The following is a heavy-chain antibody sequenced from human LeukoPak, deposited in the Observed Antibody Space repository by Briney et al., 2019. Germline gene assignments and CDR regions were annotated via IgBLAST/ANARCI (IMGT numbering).Heavy chain of an antibody. V-gene: IGHV4-34*01. CDR2: INHSGST. D-gene: IGHD5-24*01. CDR1: GGSFSGYY. Sequence: SETLSLTCAVYGGSFSGYYWSWIRQPPGKGLEWIGEINHSGSTNYNPSLKSRVTISVDTSKNQFSLKLSSVTAADTAVYYCARVRHRRDDYNSDYWGQGTLVTVSS. J-gene: IGHJ4*02. CDR3: ARVRHRRDDYNSDY.